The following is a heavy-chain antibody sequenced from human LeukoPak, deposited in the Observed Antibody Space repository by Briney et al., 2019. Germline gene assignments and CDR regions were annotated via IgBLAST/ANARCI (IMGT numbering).Heavy chain of an antibody. D-gene: IGHD1-26*01. CDR2: ISSSSSTI. Sequence: GGSLRLSCAASGFTFSSYSMNWVRQAPGKGLEWVSKISSSSSTIYYADSVKGRFTISRDNSKNTLYLQMNSLRAEDTAVYYCARDRPSYSGSYYFDYWGQGTLVTVSS. CDR3: ARDRPSYSGSYYFDY. J-gene: IGHJ4*02. V-gene: IGHV3-48*01. CDR1: GFTFSSYS.